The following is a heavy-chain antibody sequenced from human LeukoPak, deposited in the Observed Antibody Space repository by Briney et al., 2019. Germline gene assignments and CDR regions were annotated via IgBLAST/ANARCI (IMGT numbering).Heavy chain of an antibody. J-gene: IGHJ3*02. D-gene: IGHD3-22*01. CDR3: ARGPYSYDSSGAFDI. Sequence: ASVKVSCKASGYTFTSYGISWVRQAPGQGLEWMGWISAYNGNTNYAQKLQGRVTMTTDTSTSTAYMELRSLRSDDTAVYYCARGPYSYDSSGAFDIWGQGTMVTVSS. CDR2: ISAYNGNT. CDR1: GYTFTSYG. V-gene: IGHV1-18*01.